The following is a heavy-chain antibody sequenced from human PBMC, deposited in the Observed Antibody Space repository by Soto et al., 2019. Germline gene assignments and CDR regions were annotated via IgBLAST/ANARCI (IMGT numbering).Heavy chain of an antibody. CDR1: GFTVSSNY. CDR2: IYSGGST. V-gene: IGHV3-53*01. Sequence: GWSLRLSCAASGFTVSSNYMSWVRQAPGKGLEWVSVIYSGGSTYYADSVKGRFTISRDNSKNTLYLQMNSLRAEDTAVYYCARDVYYYDSSGTPSGGMDVWGQGTTVTVSS. CDR3: ARDVYYYDSSGTPSGGMDV. J-gene: IGHJ6*02. D-gene: IGHD3-22*01.